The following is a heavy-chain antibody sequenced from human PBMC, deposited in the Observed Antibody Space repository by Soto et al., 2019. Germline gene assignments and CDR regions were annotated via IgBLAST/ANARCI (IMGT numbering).Heavy chain of an antibody. J-gene: IGHJ4*02. CDR2: IIPILGIA. V-gene: IGHV1-69*02. CDR1: VGTFSSYT. D-gene: IGHD4-17*01. CDR3: ARVDYGDSTDY. Sequence: SVKVSCKASVGTFSSYTISWVRQAPGQGLEWMGRIIPILGIANYAQKFQGRVTITADKSTSTAYMELSSLRSEDTAVYYCARVDYGDSTDYWGQGTLVTVSS.